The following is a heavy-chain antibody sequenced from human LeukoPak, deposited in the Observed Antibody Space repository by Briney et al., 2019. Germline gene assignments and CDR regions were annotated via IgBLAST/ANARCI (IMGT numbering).Heavy chain of an antibody. CDR3: ARAPLGMGWYFDY. CDR1: GGSINTYS. J-gene: IGHJ4*02. Sequence: PSETLSLTCTASGGSINTYSWSWIRQPAGKGLEWIGRIYPSVSINYNPSLKSRVTMSVDTSKNQFSLKLSSVTAADTAVYYCARAPLGMGWYFDYWGQGTLVTVSS. V-gene: IGHV4-4*07. D-gene: IGHD7-27*01. CDR2: IYPSVSI.